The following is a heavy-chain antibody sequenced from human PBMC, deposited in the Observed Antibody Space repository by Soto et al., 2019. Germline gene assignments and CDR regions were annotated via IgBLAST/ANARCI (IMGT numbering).Heavy chain of an antibody. J-gene: IGHJ5*02. CDR2: IYNSGTT. V-gene: IGHV4-31*03. CDR3: ARDPAP. CDR1: GGSITRGGYY. Sequence: QVQLQESGPGLVKPSETLSLTCTVSGGSITRGGYYWSWIRQHPGKGLEWIGYIYNSGTTYYNPSLNRRVNISVDTSKNQFSLKLTSVTAADTAVYYCARDPAPWGQGTLVTVSS.